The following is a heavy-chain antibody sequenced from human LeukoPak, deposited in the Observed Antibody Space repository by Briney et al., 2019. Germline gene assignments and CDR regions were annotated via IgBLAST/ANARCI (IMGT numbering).Heavy chain of an antibody. CDR2: TIPIFGTA. V-gene: IGHV1-69*05. Sequence: SVKVSCKASGGTFSSYAISWVRQAPGQGLEWMGRTIPIFGTANYAQKFQGRVAITTDESTSTAYMELSSLRSEDTAVYYCARGPYSSSSHFDYWGQGTLVTVSS. CDR1: GGTFSSYA. J-gene: IGHJ4*02. CDR3: ARGPYSSSSHFDY. D-gene: IGHD6-6*01.